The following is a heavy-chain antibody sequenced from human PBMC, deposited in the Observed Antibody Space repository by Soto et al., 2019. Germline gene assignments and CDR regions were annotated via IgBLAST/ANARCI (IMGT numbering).Heavy chain of an antibody. D-gene: IGHD3-16*01. CDR2: INPSGTTT. CDR1: GYTFTSFY. CDR3: ANPQIASHYYDGMEV. Sequence: QVQLVQSGAEVKKPGASVKVSCNASGYTFTSFYMHGVRQAPGQGLEWMGIINPSGTTTDYAQKFQGRVTMTRDTSPSTYYMELSSLTSEDTAVYYGANPQIASHYYDGMEVWGQGTAVPVSS. J-gene: IGHJ6*02. V-gene: IGHV1-46*01.